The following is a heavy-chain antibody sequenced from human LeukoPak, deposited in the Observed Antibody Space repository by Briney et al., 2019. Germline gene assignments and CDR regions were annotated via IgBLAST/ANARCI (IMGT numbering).Heavy chain of an antibody. CDR2: INPNSGGT. CDR3: AGDSYCSSTSCYDWFDP. V-gene: IGHV1-2*02. J-gene: IGHJ5*02. D-gene: IGHD2-2*01. CDR1: GYTFTSYD. Sequence: GASVKVSCKASGYTFTSYDINWVRQATGQGLEWMGWINPNSGGTNYAQKFQGRVTMTRDTSISTAYMELSRLRSDDTAVYYCAGDSYCSSTSCYDWFDPWGQGTLVTVSS.